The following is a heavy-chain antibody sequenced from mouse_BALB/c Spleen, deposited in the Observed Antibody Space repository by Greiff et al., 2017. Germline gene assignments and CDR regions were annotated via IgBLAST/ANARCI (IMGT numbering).Heavy chain of an antibody. CDR1: GFNIKDTY. CDR3: ALPGTYGSWFAY. Sequence: VQLKQSGAELVKPGASVKLSCTASGFNIKDTYMHWVKQRPEQGLEWIGRIDPANGNTKYDPKFQGKATITADTSSNTAYLQLSSLTSEDTAVYYCALPGTYGSWFAYWGQGTLVTVSA. CDR2: IDPANGNT. J-gene: IGHJ3*01. V-gene: IGHV14-3*02. D-gene: IGHD1-1*01.